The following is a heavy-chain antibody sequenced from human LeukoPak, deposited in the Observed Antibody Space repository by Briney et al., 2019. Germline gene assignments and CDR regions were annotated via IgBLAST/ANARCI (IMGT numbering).Heavy chain of an antibody. CDR2: IYYSGST. CDR1: GGSISSYY. Sequence: SETLSLTCTVSGGSISSYYWSWIRQPPGKGLEWIGYIYYSGSTNYNPSLKSRVTISVDTSKNQFSLKLSSVTAADTAVYYCASLAAAGPQRHGYWGQGTLVTVSS. J-gene: IGHJ4*02. D-gene: IGHD6-13*01. CDR3: ASLAAAGPQRHGY. V-gene: IGHV4-59*01.